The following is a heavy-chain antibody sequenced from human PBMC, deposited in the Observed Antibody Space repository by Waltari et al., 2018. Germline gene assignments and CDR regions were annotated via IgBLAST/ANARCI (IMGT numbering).Heavy chain of an antibody. CDR2: ISWNSGNI. V-gene: IGHV3-9*01. J-gene: IGHJ4*02. D-gene: IGHD1-26*01. CDR3: AKGHSGSYGLDY. CDR1: GFTFDGYA. Sequence: EVQLVESGGGLVQPGRSLRLSCAASGFTFDGYAMHWVRPAPGKGLEWVSGISWNSGNIGYADSVKGRFTISRDNAKNSLYLQMNSLRTEDTALYYCAKGHSGSYGLDYWGQGTLVTVSS.